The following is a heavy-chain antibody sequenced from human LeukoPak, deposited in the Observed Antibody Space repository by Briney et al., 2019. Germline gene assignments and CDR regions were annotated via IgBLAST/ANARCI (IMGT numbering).Heavy chain of an antibody. D-gene: IGHD2/OR15-2a*01. CDR2: VSSNGAST. CDR1: GFTFSNYP. V-gene: IGHV3-64*01. Sequence: GGSLSLSCAASGFTFSNYPMHWVRQAPGKGLESVSAVSSNGASTYYENSVKDRFIVSRGNSKNTLYLQLGSLRAEDTAVYYCAREISRGFDIWGQGTMVTVSS. CDR3: AREISRGFDI. J-gene: IGHJ3*02.